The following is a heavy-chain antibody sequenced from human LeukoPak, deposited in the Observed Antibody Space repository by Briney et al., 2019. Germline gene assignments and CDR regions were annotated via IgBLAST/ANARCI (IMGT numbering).Heavy chain of an antibody. CDR1: GVSISTYY. CDR2: IHYTGST. V-gene: IGHV4-59*01. D-gene: IGHD3-10*01. Sequence: SETLSLTCSVSGVSISTYYWSWIRQPPGKGLEWMGYIHYTGSTNDNPSLKSRVTISVDTSTRQLSLMLRSVTAADTAVYYCARDIYGSGHGWFDVWGQGTLVTVSS. CDR3: ARDIYGSGHGWFDV. J-gene: IGHJ5*02.